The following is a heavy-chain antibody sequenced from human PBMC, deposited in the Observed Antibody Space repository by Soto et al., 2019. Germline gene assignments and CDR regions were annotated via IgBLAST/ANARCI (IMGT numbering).Heavy chain of an antibody. V-gene: IGHV3-43*01. D-gene: IGHD2-15*01. CDR2: TSWDGGST. CDR1: GFTFDYYT. CDR3: AKANVXCSGGSCDYYYYYGMDV. J-gene: IGHJ6*02. Sequence: AGGSLRLSCAASGFTFDYYTMHWVRQAPGKGLEWVSLTSWDGGSTYYADSVKGRFTISRDNSKNSLYLQMNSLRTEDTALYYCAKANVXCSGGSCDYYYYYGMDVWGQGTTVTVSS.